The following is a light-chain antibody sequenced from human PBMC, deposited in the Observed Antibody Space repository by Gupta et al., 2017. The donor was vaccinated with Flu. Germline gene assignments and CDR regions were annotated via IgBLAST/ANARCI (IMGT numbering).Light chain of an antibody. Sequence: PASVSGSPGQSITISCTGPSSDVGRSDYVSWYRQDPGKAPKLVIYDVSNRPSGVSSRFSGSKSGNTASLTISGLQAEDETDYYCSSYTSSSTFYVFGSGTKVTVL. J-gene: IGLJ1*01. CDR1: SSDVGRSDY. CDR2: DVS. V-gene: IGLV2-14*01. CDR3: SSYTSSSTFYV.